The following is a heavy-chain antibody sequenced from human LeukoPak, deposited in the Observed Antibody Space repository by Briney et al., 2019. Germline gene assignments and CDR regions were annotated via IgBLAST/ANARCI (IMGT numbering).Heavy chain of an antibody. CDR3: AKAGDTTGYYPAYYYYMDV. CDR1: GFTFNSYG. J-gene: IGHJ6*03. V-gene: IGHV3-33*06. Sequence: GRSLRLSCAASGFTFNSYGMHWVRQAPGKGLEGVAVIWYDGSNKYYADSVRGRFTISRDNSKNTLYLQINSLRAEDTAVYYCAKAGDTTGYYPAYYYYMDVWGKGTTVTVSS. D-gene: IGHD3-22*01. CDR2: IWYDGSNK.